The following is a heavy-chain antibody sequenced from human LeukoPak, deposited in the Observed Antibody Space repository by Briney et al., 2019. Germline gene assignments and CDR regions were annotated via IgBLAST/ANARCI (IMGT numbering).Heavy chain of an antibody. J-gene: IGHJ6*02. CDR2: IYTSGST. Sequence: SETLSLTCTFSGGSLSSYYWSWIRQPPGKGLEWIGYIYTSGSTNYNPSLKSRVTISVDTSKNQFSLQLNSVTPEDTAVYYCARDSSAEENGSSWFQGYYYYYGMDVWGQGTTVTVSS. V-gene: IGHV4-4*09. CDR1: GGSLSSYY. CDR3: ARDSSAEENGSSWFQGYYYYYGMDV. D-gene: IGHD6-13*01.